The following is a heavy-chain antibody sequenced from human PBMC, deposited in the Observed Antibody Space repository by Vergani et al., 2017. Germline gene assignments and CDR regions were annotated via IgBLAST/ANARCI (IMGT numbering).Heavy chain of an antibody. Sequence: EVQLVPSGAEVKKPGASLKISCKVSGYSFTSYWIGWVRQMPGKGLEWMGIIYLGDSDTRYSPSFQGQVTISADKSISTAYRQWSSLKASDTAMYYCARLGGSGSYHFDYWGQGTLVTVSS. J-gene: IGHJ4*02. V-gene: IGHV5-51*01. CDR3: ARLGGSGSYHFDY. D-gene: IGHD1-26*01. CDR2: IYLGDSDT. CDR1: GYSFTSYW.